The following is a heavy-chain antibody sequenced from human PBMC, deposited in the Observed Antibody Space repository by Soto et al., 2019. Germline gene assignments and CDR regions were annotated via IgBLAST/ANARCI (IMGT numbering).Heavy chain of an antibody. Sequence: SENLGLTCTVSGGSISSGYYYWSWIRQPPGKGLEWIGYIYYSGSTGYNLSLKNRVTIALDTSKIQFSLKLISVTAADTAAYYCVSAGGDNWFDTRGPGALVTVFS. CDR1: GGSISSGYYY. J-gene: IGHJ5*02. CDR3: VSAGGDNWFDT. V-gene: IGHV4-30-4*01. D-gene: IGHD3-10*01. CDR2: IYYSGST.